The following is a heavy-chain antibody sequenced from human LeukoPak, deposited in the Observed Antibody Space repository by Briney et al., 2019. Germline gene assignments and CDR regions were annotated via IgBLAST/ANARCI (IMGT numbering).Heavy chain of an antibody. CDR1: GFTLSNYW. J-gene: IGHJ4*02. CDR2: IKSDGSWT. CDR3: VRAGDGYNFDY. D-gene: IGHD5-24*01. V-gene: IGHV3-74*01. Sequence: GGSPRLSCAASGFTLSNYWMHWVRQAPGKGLVWVSRIKSDGSWTNYADSVKGRFTISRDNAKRTLYLQMNSLRAEDTAVYYCVRAGDGYNFDYWGQGTLVTVSS.